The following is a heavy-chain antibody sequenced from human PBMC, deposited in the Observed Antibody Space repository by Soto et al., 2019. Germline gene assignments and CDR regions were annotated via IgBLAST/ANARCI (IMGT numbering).Heavy chain of an antibody. CDR1: GFTFSSSW. CDR2: IKQDGSEV. J-gene: IGHJ5*02. CDR3: AGMQNNWLDP. V-gene: IGHV3-7*01. D-gene: IGHD2-8*01. Sequence: EVQLVESGGGLVQPGGSLRLTCTASGFTFSSSWMAWVRQAPGKGLEWVGNIKQDGSEVYYLDSVRCLFTISRDSAWNSLYLQVNSLRGEDTSVDYCAGMQNNWLDPWGNRTLVAVSS.